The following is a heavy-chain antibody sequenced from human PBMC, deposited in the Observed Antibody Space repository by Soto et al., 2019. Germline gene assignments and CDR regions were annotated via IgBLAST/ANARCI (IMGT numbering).Heavy chain of an antibody. Sequence: GGSLRLSCAASGFMFSDYSMNWARQAPGKGLEWVSYITKTSGTKDYADSVKGRFTISRDNAKNSLYLQMNSLRDEDTAVYYCAREAGMDVWGQGTTVTVSS. J-gene: IGHJ6*02. CDR3: AREAGMDV. V-gene: IGHV3-48*02. CDR2: ITKTSGTK. CDR1: GFMFSDYS.